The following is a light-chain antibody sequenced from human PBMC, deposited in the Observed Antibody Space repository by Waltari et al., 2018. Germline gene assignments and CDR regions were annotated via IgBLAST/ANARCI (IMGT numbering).Light chain of an antibody. CDR3: ASWDGRLNGVV. Sequence: QSVLTQPPSASGTPGQRVTISCSGSSSNIGLETVNWYQQSPDRFSGSKSGTSASLAISGLQSEDEADYFCASWDGRLNGVVFGGGTKLTVL. V-gene: IGLV1-44*01. CDR1: SSNIGLET. J-gene: IGLJ3*02.